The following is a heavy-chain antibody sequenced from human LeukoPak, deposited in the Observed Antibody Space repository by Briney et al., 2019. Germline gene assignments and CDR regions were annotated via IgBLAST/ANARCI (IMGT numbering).Heavy chain of an antibody. D-gene: IGHD4-23*01. CDR3: TRELGGNNDY. CDR2: TNPDGSTV. V-gene: IGHV3-74*03. J-gene: IGHJ4*02. Sequence: GGSLRLSCAASGFTFSTSWMHWVRQAPGKGLVWVSRTNPDGSTVTYADSVKGRFTISRDNAKNTLYLQMNSLRADDTAMYFCTRELGGNNDYWGQGTLATVSS. CDR1: GFTFSTSW.